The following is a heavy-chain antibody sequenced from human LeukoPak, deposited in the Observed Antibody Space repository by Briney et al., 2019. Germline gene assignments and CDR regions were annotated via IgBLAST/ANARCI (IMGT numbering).Heavy chain of an antibody. Sequence: GGSLRLSCAASGFTFSSYAMSWVRQAPGKGLEWVSAISGSGGSTYYADSVKGRFTISRDNSKNTLYLQMNSLRADDTAVYYCAKDNCSGGSCDFDYWGQGTLVTVSS. D-gene: IGHD2-15*01. J-gene: IGHJ4*02. V-gene: IGHV3-23*01. CDR1: GFTFSSYA. CDR3: AKDNCSGGSCDFDY. CDR2: ISGSGGST.